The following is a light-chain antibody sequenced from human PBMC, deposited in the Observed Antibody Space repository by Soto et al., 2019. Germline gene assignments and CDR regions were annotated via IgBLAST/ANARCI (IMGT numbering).Light chain of an antibody. J-gene: IGKJ5*01. V-gene: IGKV2-28*01. CDR1: QSLLHSDGKNY. Sequence: DIVMTQYQLSLPVTPGEPASISCRSSQSLLHSDGKNYLEWYVQKPGQSPRLLIYLGSSRSSGVPDRFRGSGSGTDFTFTISRLQPEDIATYYCLQYENRPTFGQGTRLE. CDR3: LQYENRPT. CDR2: LGS.